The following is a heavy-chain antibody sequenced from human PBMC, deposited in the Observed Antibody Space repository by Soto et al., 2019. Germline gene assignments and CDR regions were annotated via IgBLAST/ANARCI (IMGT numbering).Heavy chain of an antibody. Sequence: XGALRLTCAASGFSFSNYWMQWVRQAPGKGLVWVSRINSDVSGTTYADSVKGRFTISRDNAKNTLYLQMNSLRAEDTAVNYCARLGGYSDYYYYGMDVWGQGTTVTVSS. J-gene: IGHJ6*02. CDR2: INSDVSGT. CDR1: GFSFSNYW. D-gene: IGHD3-22*01. V-gene: IGHV3-74*01. CDR3: ARLGGYSDYYYYGMDV.